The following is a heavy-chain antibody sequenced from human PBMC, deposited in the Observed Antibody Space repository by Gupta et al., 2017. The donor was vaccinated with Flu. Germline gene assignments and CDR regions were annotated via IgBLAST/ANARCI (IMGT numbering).Heavy chain of an antibody. Sequence: WMCWVRQMPVKGLEWMVLIHPTHSDTRSRPSFPGQVTMSADKSLPPPYLRCISLKPSDTATYYCAGRGDAYGYRYFDYWRQGTLAPASS. D-gene: IGHD3-10*01. CDR1: W. CDR2: IHPTHSDT. J-gene: IGHJ4*02. V-gene: IGHV5-51*01. CDR3: AGRGDAYGYRYFDY.